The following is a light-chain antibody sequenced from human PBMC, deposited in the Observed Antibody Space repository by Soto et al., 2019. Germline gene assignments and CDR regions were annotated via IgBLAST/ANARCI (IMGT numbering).Light chain of an antibody. CDR3: QQYNNYLWT. Sequence: DVQRTQSPSTLSASVGDRVTITCRASQSINTWLAWYQQKPGKAPNLLIYDASNLETGVPSRFNGSGSGTEFSLTISSLEPDDFATYYCQQYNNYLWTFGQRTIVDI. CDR1: QSINTW. J-gene: IGKJ1*01. CDR2: DAS. V-gene: IGKV1-5*01.